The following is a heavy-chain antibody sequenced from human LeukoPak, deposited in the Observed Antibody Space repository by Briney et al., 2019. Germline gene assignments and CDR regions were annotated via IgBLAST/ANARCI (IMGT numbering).Heavy chain of an antibody. D-gene: IGHD3-3*01. J-gene: IGHJ6*02. CDR2: INHSGST. Sequence: SETLSLTCAVYGGSFSGYYWSWIRQPPGKGLEWIGEINHSGSTNYNPSLKSRVTISVDTSKNQFSLKLSSVSAADTAVYYCARAATYYDFWSGYFYYYYGMDVWGQGTTVTVSS. V-gene: IGHV4-34*01. CDR3: ARAATYYDFWSGYFYYYYGMDV. CDR1: GGSFSGYY.